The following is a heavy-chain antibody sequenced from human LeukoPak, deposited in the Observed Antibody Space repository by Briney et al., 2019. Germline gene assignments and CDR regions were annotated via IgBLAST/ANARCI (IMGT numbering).Heavy chain of an antibody. CDR3: ATVLSSGYSYGDFDY. V-gene: IGHV1-2*02. Sequence: ASVKASCKASGYTFNGYYMHWVRQAPGQGLEWMGWINPNSGGTNYAQKFQGRVTMTRDTSISTAYMELSRLRSDDTAVYYCATVLSSGYSYGDFDYWGQGTLVTVSS. CDR2: INPNSGGT. J-gene: IGHJ4*02. D-gene: IGHD5-18*01. CDR1: GYTFNGYY.